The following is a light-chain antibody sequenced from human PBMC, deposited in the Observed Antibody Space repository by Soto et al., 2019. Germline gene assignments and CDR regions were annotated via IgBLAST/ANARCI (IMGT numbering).Light chain of an antibody. CDR2: GAS. J-gene: IGKJ1*01. Sequence: EIPVTQCPATLSVSRGERATLSYRASQSVSSNLAWYQQKPGQAPRLLIYGASTRATGIPGRFSGSGSGTEFTLNISSLQPDDFATYSCQQYTPNSRTFGQGTKVDIK. CDR1: QSVSSN. CDR3: QQYTPNSRT. V-gene: IGKV3-15*01.